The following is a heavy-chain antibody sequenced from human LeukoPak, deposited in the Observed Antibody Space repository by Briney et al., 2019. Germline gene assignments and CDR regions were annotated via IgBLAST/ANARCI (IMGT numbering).Heavy chain of an antibody. D-gene: IGHD3-9*01. Sequence: PGGSLRLSCAASGFTFSSYAMSWVRQAPGKGLEWVSVISGSGGSTYYADSVKGRFTISRDNSKNTLYLQMNSLRAEDTAVYYCAKGRYFDWLPLYYFDYWGQGTLVTVSS. CDR1: GFTFSSYA. CDR2: ISGSGGST. V-gene: IGHV3-23*01. J-gene: IGHJ4*02. CDR3: AKGRYFDWLPLYYFDY.